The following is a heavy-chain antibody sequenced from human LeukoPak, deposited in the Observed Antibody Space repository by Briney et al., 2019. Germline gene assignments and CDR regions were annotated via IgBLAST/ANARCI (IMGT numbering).Heavy chain of an antibody. V-gene: IGHV3-30*04. D-gene: IGHD2-21*02. J-gene: IGHJ4*02. CDR2: ISYDGSNK. CDR1: GFTFSSYA. Sequence: GGSLRLSCAASGFTFSSYAMHWVRQAPGKGLEWVAVISYDGSNKYYADSVKGRFTISRDNSKNTLYLQMNSLRAEDTAVYYCARDVVGLAYCGGDCYYAPYYFDYWGQGTLVTVSS. CDR3: ARDVVGLAYCGGDCYYAPYYFDY.